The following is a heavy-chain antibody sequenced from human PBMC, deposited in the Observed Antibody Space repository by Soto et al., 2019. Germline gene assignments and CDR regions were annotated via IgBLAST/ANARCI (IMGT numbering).Heavy chain of an antibody. CDR3: ARGRAFGN. V-gene: IGHV1-69*02. CDR2: IIPMLGVG. CDR1: GGTFSSQT. Sequence: QVQLVQSGAEVKKPGSSVKVSCKASGGTFSSQTISWVRQAPGQGLEWMGRIIPMLGVGNYAQKFQGRVTITADTSTNTAYMELSNLRFEDTAVYFCARGRAFGNWGQGALVTVSS. J-gene: IGHJ4*02. D-gene: IGHD1-26*01.